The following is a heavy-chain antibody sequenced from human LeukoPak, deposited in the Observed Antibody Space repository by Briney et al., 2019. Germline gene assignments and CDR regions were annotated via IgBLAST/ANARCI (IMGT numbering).Heavy chain of an antibody. V-gene: IGHV3-48*01. Sequence: GGSLRLSCAASGFTFSSYSMNWVRQAPGKGLEWVSYISSSSSTIYYADSVKGRFTISRDNAKNSLYLQMNSLRAEDTAVYYCVRGNPPDYYDSSGQLFDYWGQGTLVTVSS. CDR2: ISSSSSTI. CDR1: GFTFSSYS. CDR3: VRGNPPDYYDSSGQLFDY. D-gene: IGHD3-22*01. J-gene: IGHJ4*02.